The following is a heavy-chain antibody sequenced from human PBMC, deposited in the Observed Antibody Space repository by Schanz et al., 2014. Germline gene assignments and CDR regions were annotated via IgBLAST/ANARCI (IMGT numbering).Heavy chain of an antibody. V-gene: IGHV3-23*04. CDR1: GFTLSSYA. CDR3: AKDRQNRVNRVGYYYGMDV. CDR2: INTADTT. D-gene: IGHD3-16*01. Sequence: EVQLVESGGGLVQSGGSLRLSCAASGFTLSSYALSWVRQSPGKGLEWVSAINTADTTYYADSVKGRFTVSRDNAKNTLYLQMNSVRAEDSAVYYCAKDRQNRVNRVGYYYGMDVWGQGTTVTVSS. J-gene: IGHJ6*02.